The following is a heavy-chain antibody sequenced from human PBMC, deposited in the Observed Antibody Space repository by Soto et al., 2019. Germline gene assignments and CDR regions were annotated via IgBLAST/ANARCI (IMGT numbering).Heavy chain of an antibody. Sequence: QVQLQESGPGLVKPSETLSLTCTVSGGPVNSGSFHWSWIRQPPGGGLEWIGQIQNGGSGNCNSPLKSRVTISIDTSKNQFSLKLNSVTAADTAMYYCAVYLAGIGGDGDWGQGILVTVSS. CDR3: AVYLAGIGGDGD. V-gene: IGHV4-61*01. J-gene: IGHJ4*02. CDR1: GGPVNSGSFH. D-gene: IGHD3-10*01. CDR2: IQNGGSG.